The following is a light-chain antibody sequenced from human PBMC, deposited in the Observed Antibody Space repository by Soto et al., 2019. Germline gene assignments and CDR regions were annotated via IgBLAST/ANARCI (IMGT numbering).Light chain of an antibody. CDR1: QSISSY. J-gene: IGKJ1*01. Sequence: DIPMTQSPSSRSASVGDGVTITCRASQSISSYLNWYQQKPGKAPKLLIYAASSLQSGVPSRFSGSGSGTDFTLTISSLQPEDFATYYCQQSYSTPWTFGQGTKVEIK. CDR3: QQSYSTPWT. CDR2: AAS. V-gene: IGKV1-39*01.